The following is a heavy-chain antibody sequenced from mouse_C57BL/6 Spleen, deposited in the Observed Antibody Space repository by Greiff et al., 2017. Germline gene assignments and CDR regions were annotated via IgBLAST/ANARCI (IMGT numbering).Heavy chain of an antibody. CDR1: GFTFSDAW. CDR3: TAYYGSSYWYFDV. Sequence: EVKLEESGGGLVQPGGSMKLSCAASGFTFSDAWMDWVRQSPEKGLEWVAEIRNKANNNETYYAEAVKGRFTISRDDSKSSVYLQMTSLRAEDTGIYYCTAYYGSSYWYFDVWGTGTTVTVSS. V-gene: IGHV6-6*01. J-gene: IGHJ1*03. D-gene: IGHD1-1*01. CDR2: IRNKANNNET.